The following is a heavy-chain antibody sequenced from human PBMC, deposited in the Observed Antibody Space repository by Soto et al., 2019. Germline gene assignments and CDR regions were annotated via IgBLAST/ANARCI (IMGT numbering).Heavy chain of an antibody. Sequence: NPSETLSLTCAVYGGSFSGYYWSWIRQPPGKGLEWIGEINHSGSTNYNPSLKSRVTISVDTSKNQFSLKLSSVTAADTAVYYCARESGSGWYVWFDPWGQGTLVTVSS. CDR3: ARESGSGWYVWFDP. CDR2: INHSGST. J-gene: IGHJ5*02. D-gene: IGHD6-19*01. V-gene: IGHV4-34*01. CDR1: GGSFSGYY.